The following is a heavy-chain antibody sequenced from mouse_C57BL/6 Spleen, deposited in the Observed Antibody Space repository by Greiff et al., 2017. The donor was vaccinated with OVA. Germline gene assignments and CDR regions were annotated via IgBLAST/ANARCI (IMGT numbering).Heavy chain of an antibody. D-gene: IGHD2-3*01. CDR1: GFTFSDYG. CDR2: ISSGSSTI. Sequence: EVKLMESGGGLVKPGGSLKLSCAASGFTFSDYGMHWVRQAPEKGLEWVAYISSGSSTIYYADTVKGRFTISRDNAKNTLFLQMTRLRSEDTAMYYWARGGWPYGMDYWGQGTSVTVSS. J-gene: IGHJ4*01. CDR3: ARGGWPYGMDY. V-gene: IGHV5-17*01.